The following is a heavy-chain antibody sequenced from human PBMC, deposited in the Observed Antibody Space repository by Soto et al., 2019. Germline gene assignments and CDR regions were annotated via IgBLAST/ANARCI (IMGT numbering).Heavy chain of an antibody. V-gene: IGHV1-58*01. CDR2: IVVGSGNT. CDR1: GFTFTSSA. Sequence: QMQLVQSGPEVKKPGTSVKVSCKASGFTFTSSAVQWVRQARGQRLEWIGWIVVGSGNTNYAQKFQERVTITRDMSTSTAYMELSSLRSEDTAVYYCAGSYCTGGSCCCGMDVWGQGTTVAVSS. CDR3: AGSYCTGGSCCCGMDV. J-gene: IGHJ6*02. D-gene: IGHD2-15*01.